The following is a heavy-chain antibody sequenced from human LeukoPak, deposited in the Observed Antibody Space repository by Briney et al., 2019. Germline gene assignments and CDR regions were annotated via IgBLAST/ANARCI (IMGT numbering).Heavy chain of an antibody. CDR3: ARPEGSIVVVPAATEYYFDY. D-gene: IGHD2-2*01. V-gene: IGHV1-2*06. CDR1: GYTFTHYY. J-gene: IGHJ4*02. CDR2: INPNSGGT. Sequence: ASVKVSCKASGYTFTHYYTNWVRQAPGQGLEWMGRINPNSGGTNYARKFQGRVTMTSDTSISTAYMELSNLRSDDTAVYYCARPEGSIVVVPAATEYYFDYWGQGTLVTVSS.